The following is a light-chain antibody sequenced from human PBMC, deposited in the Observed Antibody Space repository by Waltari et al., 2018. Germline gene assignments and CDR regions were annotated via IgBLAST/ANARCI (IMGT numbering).Light chain of an antibody. V-gene: IGLV2-14*01. CDR2: DIY. CDR3: SSYTRSGVV. CDR1: GSDVGGYDY. J-gene: IGLJ2*01. Sequence: QSALTQPASVSGSPGQAIIISCTGTGSDVGGYDYVSWYQQYPGKAPRPLIYDIYKRPSVVSKCFSCSRCDNSASLTISGLQAEDESVYYCSSYTRSGVVFGGGTKLTVL.